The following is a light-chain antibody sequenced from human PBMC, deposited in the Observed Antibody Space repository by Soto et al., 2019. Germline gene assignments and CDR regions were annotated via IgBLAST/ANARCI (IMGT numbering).Light chain of an antibody. CDR2: GAS. V-gene: IGKV3-20*01. CDR3: QQYGSSPQT. Sequence: EIVLTHSPGTLSLSPWERATLSCRASQSVSSSYLAWYQQKPGQAPRLLIYGASSRATGIPDRFSGSGSGTDFTLTISRLEPEDFAVYYCQQYGSSPQTFGQGTRLEIK. CDR1: QSVSSSY. J-gene: IGKJ5*01.